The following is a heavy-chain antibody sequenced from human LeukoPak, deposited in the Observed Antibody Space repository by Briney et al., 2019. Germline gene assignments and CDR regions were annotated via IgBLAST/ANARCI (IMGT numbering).Heavy chain of an antibody. D-gene: IGHD3-22*01. Sequence: GGSLRLSCAASGFTFSNYAMHWVRQAPGKGLEWMAVISYDGGNKYYVDSVKGRFTISRDNSKNTLYLQMNSLRAEDTAVYYCARGPMIVVDAERTFDYWGQGTLVTVSS. CDR1: GFTFSNYA. CDR3: ARGPMIVVDAERTFDY. V-gene: IGHV3-30*04. CDR2: ISYDGGNK. J-gene: IGHJ4*02.